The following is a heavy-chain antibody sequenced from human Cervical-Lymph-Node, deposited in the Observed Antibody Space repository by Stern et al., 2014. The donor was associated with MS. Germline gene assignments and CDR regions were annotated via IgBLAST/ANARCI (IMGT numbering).Heavy chain of an antibody. J-gene: IGHJ4*02. CDR2: ISPGDSET. V-gene: IGHV5-51*03. CDR3: ARRGDGYMGIDY. D-gene: IGHD5-24*01. Sequence: EVQLVQSGAEVKKPGESLRISCEVSGYRFTNNWIGWVRQMSGKGLEWMGSISPGDSETRYRPSFPGPVTILVDKSNTTAYLQWSSLKASDTAIYYCARRGDGYMGIDYWGQGTLVTVSS. CDR1: GYRFTNNW.